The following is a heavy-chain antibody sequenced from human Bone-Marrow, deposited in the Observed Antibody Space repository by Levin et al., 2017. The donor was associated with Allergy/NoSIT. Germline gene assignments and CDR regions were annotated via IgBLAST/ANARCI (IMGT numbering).Heavy chain of an antibody. V-gene: IGHV3-53*01. J-gene: IGHJ6*03. CDR3: AREVPPVAVAGTPYYMDV. CDR2: IYSGGST. Sequence: RAGGSLRLSCAASGFTVSSNYMSWVRQAPGKGLEWVSVIYSGGSTYYADSVKGRFTISRDNSKNTLYLQMNSLRAEDTAVYYCAREVPPVAVAGTPYYMDVWGKGTTVTVSS. D-gene: IGHD6-19*01. CDR1: GFTVSSNY.